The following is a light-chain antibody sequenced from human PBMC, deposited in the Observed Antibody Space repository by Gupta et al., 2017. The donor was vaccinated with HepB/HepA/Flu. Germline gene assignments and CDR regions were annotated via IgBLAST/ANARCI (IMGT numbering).Light chain of an antibody. CDR2: RNE. Sequence: QSVLTQPPSASGTPGQRVTMSCSGSNTNIGTNPVIWYQQLPGTAPKFLTYRNEHRPSGVSDRFSGSKSGTTASLAITGLQSEDEAEYYCAAWDDSLHGWVFGGGTKLTVL. CDR3: AAWDDSLHGWV. J-gene: IGLJ3*02. CDR1: NTNIGTNP. V-gene: IGLV1-44*01.